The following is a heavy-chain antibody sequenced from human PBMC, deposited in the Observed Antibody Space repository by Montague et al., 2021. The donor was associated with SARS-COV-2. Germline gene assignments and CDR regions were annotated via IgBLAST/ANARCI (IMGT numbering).Heavy chain of an antibody. D-gene: IGHD3-3*01. CDR1: GDYISAGGYY. Sequence: TLSLTCTVSGDYISAGGYYWSWIRQHPEKGLEWIGNIYYSGRTSYNPSLENRVTISLATAANQFSLMMTSVTAADTAVYYCAKVHPGGAFWSGKKWFDPWGPGIRVTVSA. J-gene: IGHJ5*02. CDR3: AKVHPGGAFWSGKKWFDP. CDR2: IYYSGRT. V-gene: IGHV4-31*03.